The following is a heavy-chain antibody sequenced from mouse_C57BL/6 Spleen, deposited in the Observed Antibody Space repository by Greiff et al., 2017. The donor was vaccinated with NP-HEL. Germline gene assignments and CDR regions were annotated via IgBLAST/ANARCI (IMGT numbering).Heavy chain of an antibody. V-gene: IGHV5-6*01. CDR1: GFTFSSYG. D-gene: IGHD1-1*01. J-gene: IGHJ3*01. CDR3: ARHTNDWFAY. CDR2: ISSGGSYT. Sequence: EVKLMESGGDLVKPGGSLKLSCAASGFTFSSYGMSWVRQTPDKRLEWVATISSGGSYTYYPDSVKGRFTISRDNAKNTLYLQMSSLKSEDTAMYYCARHTNDWFAYWGQGTLVTVSA.